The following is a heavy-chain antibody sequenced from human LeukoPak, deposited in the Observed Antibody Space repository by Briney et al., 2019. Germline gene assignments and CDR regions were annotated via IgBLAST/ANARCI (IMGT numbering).Heavy chain of an antibody. CDR1: GGSISGSSYY. V-gene: IGHV4-61*01. Sequence: PSETLSLTCTVSGGSISGSSYYWGSIRQPPGRGLEWIGYIYYSGSTNYNPSLKSRVTISVDTSKNQVSLEVSSVTAADTAVYYCARESRGYFDLWGRGTLVTVSS. J-gene: IGHJ2*01. CDR3: ARESRGYFDL. CDR2: IYYSGST.